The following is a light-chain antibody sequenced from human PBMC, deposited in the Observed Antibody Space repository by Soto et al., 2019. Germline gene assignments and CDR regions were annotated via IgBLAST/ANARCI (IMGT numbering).Light chain of an antibody. Sequence: DIRMTQSPVSLSASVGDTVTLTCRASQDISNFLNWLQQRPGQAPKLLIYAASTLETGVPSKFSVSESGSGTEFTLTITNLQPEDFATYFCLQSYTFPFTFGPGT. CDR1: QDISNF. CDR3: LQSYTFPFT. CDR2: AAS. J-gene: IGKJ3*01. V-gene: IGKV1-39*01.